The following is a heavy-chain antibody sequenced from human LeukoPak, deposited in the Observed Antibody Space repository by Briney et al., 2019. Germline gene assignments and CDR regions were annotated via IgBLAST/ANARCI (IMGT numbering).Heavy chain of an antibody. CDR3: AHTATTMVSLSLFDY. CDR1: GFSLSTSGVG. CDR2: IYWDDDK. J-gene: IGHJ4*02. Sequence: SGPTRVKPTQTLTLTCTFSGFSLSTSGVGVGWIRHPPGKALEWLALIYWDDDKRYSPSLKSRLTITKDTSKNQVVLTMTNMDPVDTATYYCAHTATTMVSLSLFDYWGQGTLVTVSS. D-gene: IGHD4/OR15-4a*01. V-gene: IGHV2-5*02.